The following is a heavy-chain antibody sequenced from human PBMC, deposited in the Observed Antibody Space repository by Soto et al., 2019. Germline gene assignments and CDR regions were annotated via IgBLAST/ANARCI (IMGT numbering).Heavy chain of an antibody. CDR2: IYSTGTT. D-gene: IGHD6-13*01. V-gene: IGHV4-61*02. Sequence: SETLSLTCTVSGDSISSADYYWSWIRQSAGKGLEWIGRIYSTGTTNFNPSLKSRLTMSMDMSKNQVSLNLTSVTAADTAVYYCVRDRADFSSTYYHYFSVWGRGTMVTVSS. J-gene: IGHJ2*01. CDR3: VRDRADFSSTYYHYFSV. CDR1: GDSISSADYY.